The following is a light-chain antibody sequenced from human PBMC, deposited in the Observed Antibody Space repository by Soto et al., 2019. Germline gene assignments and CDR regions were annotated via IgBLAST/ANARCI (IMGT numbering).Light chain of an antibody. Sequence: DIVMTQSPDSLAVSLGERATINCKSSQSVLYSSNNKNYLAWYQQKPGQPPKLLIYWASTRESGVPDRFSGSGSGTDFTLIISSLQAEDVAVYYCQQYYSTPLTFGPGTRVAIK. V-gene: IGKV4-1*01. J-gene: IGKJ3*01. CDR2: WAS. CDR3: QQYYSTPLT. CDR1: QSVLYSSNNKNY.